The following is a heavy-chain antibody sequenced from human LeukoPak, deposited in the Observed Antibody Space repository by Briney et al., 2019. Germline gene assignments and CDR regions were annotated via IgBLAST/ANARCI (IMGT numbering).Heavy chain of an antibody. Sequence: SETLSLTCTVSGASISSYFGSWIRQPPGKGLEWIGDIHYSGNTNYNPSLKSRVTISVDTSKNQFSLKLTSVTAADTAVYYCTRFYDRSGPHFDYWGQGTLVTVSS. D-gene: IGHD3-22*01. CDR2: IHYSGNT. J-gene: IGHJ4*02. CDR1: GASISSYF. V-gene: IGHV4-59*01. CDR3: TRFYDRSGPHFDY.